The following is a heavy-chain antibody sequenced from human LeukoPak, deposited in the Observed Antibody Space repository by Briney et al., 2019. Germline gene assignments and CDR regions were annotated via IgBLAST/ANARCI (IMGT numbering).Heavy chain of an antibody. V-gene: IGHV4-39*07. Sequence: PSETLSLTCTVSGGSIRSSTYYWGWIRQPPGKGLEWIGSIFYSGSTYYNPSLKSRVTISVDTSKNQFSLKLSSVTAADTAVYYCARADSSGYYYFDYWGQGTLVTVSS. CDR2: IFYSGST. J-gene: IGHJ4*02. CDR3: ARADSSGYYYFDY. D-gene: IGHD3-22*01. CDR1: GGSIRSSTYY.